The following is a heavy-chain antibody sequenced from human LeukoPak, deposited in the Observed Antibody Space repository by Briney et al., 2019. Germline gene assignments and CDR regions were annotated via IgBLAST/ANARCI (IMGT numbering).Heavy chain of an antibody. V-gene: IGHV1-58*01. J-gene: IGHJ3*02. D-gene: IGHD3-16*01. CDR1: GFTFTNSA. Sequence: ASVKVSCKTSGFTFTNSAVQWVRQTRGQRLEWIGWIVVGSSNTDYTQKFQERVTITRDMSTGTAYMELSSLRSEDTAVYYCAARPGGYASFDIWGQGTMVTVSS. CDR2: IVVGSSNT. CDR3: AARPGGYASFDI.